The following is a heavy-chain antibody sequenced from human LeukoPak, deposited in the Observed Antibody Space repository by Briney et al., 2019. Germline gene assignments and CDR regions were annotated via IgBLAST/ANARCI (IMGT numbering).Heavy chain of an antibody. CDR1: GFSFSGHW. D-gene: IGHD1-26*01. CDR3: AKGFHSGSFNELDY. V-gene: IGHV3-74*01. Sequence: GGSLRLSCTASGFSFSGHWMHWARQLPGKGLVWVSRISPTGSTTSYADSVKGRFTVSRDNSKNMLYLQMNSLRAEDTAVYYCAKGFHSGSFNELDYWGQGTLATVSS. J-gene: IGHJ4*02. CDR2: ISPTGSTT.